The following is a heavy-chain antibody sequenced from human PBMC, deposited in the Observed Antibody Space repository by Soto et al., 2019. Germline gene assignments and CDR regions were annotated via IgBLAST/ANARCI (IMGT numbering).Heavy chain of an antibody. CDR3: AKVGVPAAMWYYYYYYMDV. J-gene: IGHJ6*03. Sequence: GGSLRLSCAASGFPFSSYGMHWVRQAPGKGLEWVAVISYDGSNKYYADSVKGRFTISRDNSKNTLYLQMNSLRAEDTAVYYCAKVGVPAAMWYYYYYYMDVWGKGTTVTVSS. CDR1: GFPFSSYG. V-gene: IGHV3-30*18. CDR2: ISYDGSNK. D-gene: IGHD2-2*01.